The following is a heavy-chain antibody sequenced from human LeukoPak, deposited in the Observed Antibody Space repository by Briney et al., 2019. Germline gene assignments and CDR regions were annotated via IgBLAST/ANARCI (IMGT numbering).Heavy chain of an antibody. Sequence: PGGSLRLSCAASGFTFSSYWMHWVRQAPGKGLEWVSRINSDGSSTSYADSVKGRFTISRDNAKNTLYLQMNSLRAKDTAAYYCARDTGYYGSGSYYQPYNWFDPWGQGTLVTVSS. V-gene: IGHV3-74*01. J-gene: IGHJ5*02. D-gene: IGHD3-10*01. CDR2: INSDGSST. CDR1: GFTFSSYW. CDR3: ARDTGYYGSGSYYQPYNWFDP.